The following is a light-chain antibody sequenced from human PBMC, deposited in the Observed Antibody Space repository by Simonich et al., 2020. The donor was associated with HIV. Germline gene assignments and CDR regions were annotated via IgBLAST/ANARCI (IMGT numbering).Light chain of an antibody. V-gene: IGKV1-5*03. J-gene: IGKJ1*01. CDR2: KAS. CDR1: QSISSW. Sequence: DIQMTQSPSTLSASVGDRVTITCRASQSISSWLAWYQQKPGKAPKLLIYKASSLESGGPSRFSRSGSGTEFTLTISSLQPDDFATYYCQQYYSTPPTFGQGTKVEIK. CDR3: QQYYSTPPT.